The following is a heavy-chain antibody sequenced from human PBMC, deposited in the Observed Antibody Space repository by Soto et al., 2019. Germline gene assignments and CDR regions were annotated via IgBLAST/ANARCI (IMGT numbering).Heavy chain of an antibody. CDR3: ARHSYYSNPLRFDP. J-gene: IGHJ5*02. Sequence: SETLSLTCTVSVGSITGYYWCWIRQPPGKGPEWIGNIHYSGSTNYNPSLKSRVTISVDTSKNQFSLRLSSVTAAETAVYYCARHSYYSNPLRFDPWGQG. D-gene: IGHD4-4*01. CDR1: VGSITGYY. CDR2: IHYSGST. V-gene: IGHV4-59*08.